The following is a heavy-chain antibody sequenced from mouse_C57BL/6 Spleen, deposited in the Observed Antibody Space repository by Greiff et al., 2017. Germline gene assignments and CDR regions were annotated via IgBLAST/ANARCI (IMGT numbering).Heavy chain of an antibody. CDR2: ISSGSSTI. J-gene: IGHJ3*01. CDR3: ARATVVAEGFAY. D-gene: IGHD1-1*01. CDR1: GFTFSDYG. Sequence: EVQLVESGGGLVKPGGSLKLSCAASGFTFSDYGMHWVRQAPEKGLEWVAYISSGSSTIYYADTVKGRFTISRDNAKNTLFLQMTSLRSEDTAMYYCARATVVAEGFAYWGQGTLVTVSA. V-gene: IGHV5-17*01.